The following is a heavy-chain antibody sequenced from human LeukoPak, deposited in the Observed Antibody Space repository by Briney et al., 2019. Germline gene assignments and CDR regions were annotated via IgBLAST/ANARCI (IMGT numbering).Heavy chain of an antibody. D-gene: IGHD1-26*01. Sequence: ASVKVSCKASGYTFTSYGISWVRQAPGQGLEWMGWISAYNGNTNYAQKLQGRVTMTTDTSTSTAYMELRSLTSDDTAVYYCAREESIGSYQFLHDYWGQGTLVTVSS. J-gene: IGHJ4*02. CDR1: GYTFTSYG. CDR2: ISAYNGNT. V-gene: IGHV1-18*01. CDR3: AREESIGSYQFLHDY.